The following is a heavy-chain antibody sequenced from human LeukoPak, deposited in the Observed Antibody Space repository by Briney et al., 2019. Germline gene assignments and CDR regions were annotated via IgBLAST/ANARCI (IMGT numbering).Heavy chain of an antibody. V-gene: IGHV1-2*06. CDR3: AREGRGILTGYYY. CDR2: INPNSGGT. J-gene: IGHJ4*02. D-gene: IGHD3-9*01. Sequence: GASVKVSCRASGYTFTGYYMHWVREAPGQGLEWMGRINPNSGGTNYAQKFQGRVTMTRDTSISTAYMELSRLRSDDTTVYYCAREGRGILTGYYYWGQGTLVTVSS. CDR1: GYTFTGYY.